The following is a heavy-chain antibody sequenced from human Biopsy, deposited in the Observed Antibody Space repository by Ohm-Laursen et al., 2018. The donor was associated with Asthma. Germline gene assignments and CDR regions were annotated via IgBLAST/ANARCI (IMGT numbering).Heavy chain of an antibody. CDR2: ISYDGNHK. Sequence: SLRLSCAASGFMFRSFGMHWVRQAPGKGLEWVAVISYDGNHKFYEDSVKGRFTISRDNSKNTLYPQMNSLRTEDTAVYYCAKRRGYSGHDNDYWGQGTLVTVSS. CDR3: AKRRGYSGHDNDY. CDR1: GFMFRSFG. D-gene: IGHD5-12*01. J-gene: IGHJ4*02. V-gene: IGHV3-30*18.